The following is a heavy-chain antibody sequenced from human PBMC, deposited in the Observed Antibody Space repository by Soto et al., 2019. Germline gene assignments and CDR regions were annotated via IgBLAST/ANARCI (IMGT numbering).Heavy chain of an antibody. J-gene: IGHJ6*02. V-gene: IGHV1-2*04. CDR3: ARAIRYCSSTSCYALDYYYGMDV. CDR2: INPNSGGT. Sequence: ASVKVSCKASGYTFTGYYMHWVRQAPGQGLEWMGWINPNSGGTNYAQKFQGWVTMTRDTSISTAYMELSRLRSDDTAVYYCARAIRYCSSTSCYALDYYYGMDVWGQGTTVTVSS. CDR1: GYTFTGYY. D-gene: IGHD2-2*01.